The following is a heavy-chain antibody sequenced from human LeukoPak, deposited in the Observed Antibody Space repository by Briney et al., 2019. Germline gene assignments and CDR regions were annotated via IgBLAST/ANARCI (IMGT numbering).Heavy chain of an antibody. CDR2: IWYDGSNK. D-gene: IGHD4-17*01. CDR3: AKLVTTDGFDI. CDR1: GFTFSSYG. V-gene: IGHV3-33*06. Sequence: GGFLRLSCAASGFTFSSYGMHWVRQAPGKGLEWVAVIWYDGSNKYYADSVKGRFTISRDNSKNTLYPQMNSLRAEDTAVYYCAKLVTTDGFDIWGQGTMVTVSS. J-gene: IGHJ3*02.